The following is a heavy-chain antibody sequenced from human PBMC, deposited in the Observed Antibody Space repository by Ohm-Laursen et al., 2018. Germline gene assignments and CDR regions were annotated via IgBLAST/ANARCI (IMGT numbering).Heavy chain of an antibody. CDR1: GGSISNYY. CDR3: ARDPGSSGSYDSLDAFDI. D-gene: IGHD1-26*01. J-gene: IGHJ3*02. V-gene: IGHV4-59*01. CDR2: IYYSGST. Sequence: SETLSLTCAVSGGSISNYYWSWIRQPPGKGLEWIGYIYYSGSTNYNPSLKSRVTISVDTSKNQFSLKLSSVTAADTAVDYCARDPGSSGSYDSLDAFDIWGQGTMVTVSS.